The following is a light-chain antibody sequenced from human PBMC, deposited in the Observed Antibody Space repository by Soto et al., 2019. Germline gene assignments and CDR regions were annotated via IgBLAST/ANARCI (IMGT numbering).Light chain of an antibody. J-gene: IGLJ1*01. V-gene: IGLV1-40*01. CDR2: GNS. CDR3: QSYDSSLSAHYV. CDR1: SSNIGATYD. Sequence: QPVLTQPPSVSGAPGQRVTISCTGSSSNIGATYDVQWYQQLPGTAPKLLIYGNSNRPSGVPDRFSGSKSGTSASLAITGLQAYDEADYYCQSYDSSLSAHYVFGTGTKLTVL.